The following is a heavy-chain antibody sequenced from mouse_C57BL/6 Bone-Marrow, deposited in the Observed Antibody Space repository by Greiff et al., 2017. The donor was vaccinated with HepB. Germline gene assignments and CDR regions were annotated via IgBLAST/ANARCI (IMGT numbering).Heavy chain of an antibody. D-gene: IGHD1-1*01. V-gene: IGHV1-81*01. CDR3: ARLGPYYYGSREALAY. CDR1: GYTFTSYG. J-gene: IGHJ3*01. Sequence: LEESGAELARPGASVKLSCKASGYTFTSYGISWVKQRTGQGLEWIGEIYPRSGNTYYIEKFKGKATLTADKSSSTAYMELRSLTSEDSAVYFCARLGPYYYGSREALAYWGQGTLVTVSA. CDR2: IYPRSGNT.